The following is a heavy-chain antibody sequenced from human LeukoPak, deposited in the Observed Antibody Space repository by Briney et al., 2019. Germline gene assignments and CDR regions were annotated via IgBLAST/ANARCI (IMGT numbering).Heavy chain of an antibody. Sequence: ASVKVSCKASGYTFTGYYMHWVRQAPGQGLEWMGWINPNSGGTNYAQKFQGRVTMTRDTSISTAYMELSRLRSDDTAVYYCARETSKAALDAFDIWGQGTMVTVSS. CDR2: INPNSGGT. CDR1: GYTFTGYY. CDR3: ARETSKAALDAFDI. V-gene: IGHV1-2*02. J-gene: IGHJ3*02.